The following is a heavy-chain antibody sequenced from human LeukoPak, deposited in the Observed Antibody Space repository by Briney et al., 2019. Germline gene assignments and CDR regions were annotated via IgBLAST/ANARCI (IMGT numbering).Heavy chain of an antibody. D-gene: IGHD2-8*01. CDR3: ASAMVAVDAFDI. CDR1: GGTFSSYA. CDR2: TIPIFGTA. V-gene: IGHV1-69*05. Sequence: ASVKVSCKASGGTFSSYAISWVRQTPGQGLEWMGGTIPIFGTANYAQKFQGRVTITTDESTSTAYMELSSLRSEDTAVYYCASAMVAVDAFDIWGQGTMVTVSS. J-gene: IGHJ3*02.